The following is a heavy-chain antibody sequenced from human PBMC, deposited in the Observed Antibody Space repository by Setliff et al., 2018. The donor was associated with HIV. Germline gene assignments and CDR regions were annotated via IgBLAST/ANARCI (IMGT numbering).Heavy chain of an antibody. CDR1: GYTFTAYY. D-gene: IGHD5-12*01. J-gene: IGHJ4*02. Sequence: ASVKVSCKASGYTFTAYYMHWVRQAPGQGLGWMGWINPKSGGTNYAQKFQDWVTMTRDTSISTAYMALGRLRSDDTAVYYCARDNKVAPLDFWGQGTLVTVSS. V-gene: IGHV1-2*04. CDR2: INPKSGGT. CDR3: ARDNKVAPLDF.